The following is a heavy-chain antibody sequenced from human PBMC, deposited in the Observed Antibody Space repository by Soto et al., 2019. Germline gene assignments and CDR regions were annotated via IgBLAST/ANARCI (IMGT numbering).Heavy chain of an antibody. Sequence: QVQLVQSGAEVKKPGASVKVSCKAAGYTFTSYDINWVRQATGQGLEWMGWMNPNSGNTGYAQKFQGRVTMTRCTSISTAYMELISLSPEDTAVYYCARVYIDIVVVPADLCYYYYYRDVWGKGTTVTVSS. CDR2: MNPNSGNT. CDR1: GYTFTSYD. J-gene: IGHJ6*03. CDR3: ARVYIDIVVVPADLCYYYYYRDV. V-gene: IGHV1-8*01. D-gene: IGHD2-2*01.